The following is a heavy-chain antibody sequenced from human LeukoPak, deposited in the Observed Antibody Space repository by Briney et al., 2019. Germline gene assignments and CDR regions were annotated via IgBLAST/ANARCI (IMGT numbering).Heavy chain of an antibody. Sequence: SQTLSLTCTVSGGSISSGSYYWSWIRQPAGKGLEWIGRIYTSGSTNYNPSLKSRVTISVDTSKNQFSLKLSSVTAADTAVYYCAGGLPVAGRYNWFDPWGQGTLVTVSS. J-gene: IGHJ5*02. D-gene: IGHD6-13*01. V-gene: IGHV4-61*02. CDR1: GGSISSGSYY. CDR2: IYTSGST. CDR3: AGGLPVAGRYNWFDP.